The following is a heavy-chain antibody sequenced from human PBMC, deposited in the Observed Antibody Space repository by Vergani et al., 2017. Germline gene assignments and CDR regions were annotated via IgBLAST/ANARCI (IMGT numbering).Heavy chain of an antibody. CDR1: GGSISRYY. CDR2: IYYSGST. CDR3: ARDCYGYSSSSLYYYYYMDV. D-gene: IGHD6-6*01. V-gene: IGHV4-59*01. Sequence: QVQLQDSGPGLVKPSETLSLTCTVSGGSISRYYWSWIRQPPGKGLEWIGYIYYSGSTNYNPSLKSRVTISVDTSKNQFSLKLSSVTAADTAVYYCARDCYGYSSSSLYYYYYMDVWGKGTTVTVSS. J-gene: IGHJ6*03.